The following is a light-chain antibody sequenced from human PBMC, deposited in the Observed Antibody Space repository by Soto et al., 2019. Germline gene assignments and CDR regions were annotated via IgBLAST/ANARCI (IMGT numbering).Light chain of an antibody. CDR1: SSDVGGYNY. V-gene: IGLV2-14*03. CDR2: DVS. CDR3: SSYTTSYFYV. Sequence: QSALTQPASVSGSPGQSITISCTGTSSDVGGYNYVSWYQHHPGKAPKLIIFDVSNRPSGISNRFSASKSAFTASLTISGLQAEDEADYYCSSYTTSYFYVFGPGTKVTVL. J-gene: IGLJ1*01.